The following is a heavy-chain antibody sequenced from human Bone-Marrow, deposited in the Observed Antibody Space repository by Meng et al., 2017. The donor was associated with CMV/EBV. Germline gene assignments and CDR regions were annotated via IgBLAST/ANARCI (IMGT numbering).Heavy chain of an antibody. J-gene: IGHJ4*02. D-gene: IGHD4-17*01. CDR3: ARVTVGYGSERWDY. Sequence: ASVKVSCKASGYTFTGYYMHWVRQAPGQGLEWMGWINPNSGGTNYAQKFQGRVTMTRDTSISTAYMELSRLRSDDTAVYYCARVTVGYGSERWDYWGQGTLVTFSS. V-gene: IGHV1-2*02. CDR2: INPNSGGT. CDR1: GYTFTGYY.